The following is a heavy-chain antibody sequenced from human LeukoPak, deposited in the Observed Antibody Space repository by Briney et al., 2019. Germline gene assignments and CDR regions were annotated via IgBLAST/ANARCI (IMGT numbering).Heavy chain of an antibody. CDR2: IYYSGST. J-gene: IGHJ6*03. V-gene: IGHV4-39*07. CDR3: ARDPHRYCSSTSCPSRDYYMDV. CDR1: GGSLSSSSYY. D-gene: IGHD2-2*01. Sequence: PSETLSLTCTVSGGSLSSSSYYWGWIRQPPGKGLEWIGSIYYSGSTYYNPPLKSRVTISVDTSKNQFSLKLSSVTAADTAVYYCARDPHRYCSSTSCPSRDYYMDVWGKGTTVTVS.